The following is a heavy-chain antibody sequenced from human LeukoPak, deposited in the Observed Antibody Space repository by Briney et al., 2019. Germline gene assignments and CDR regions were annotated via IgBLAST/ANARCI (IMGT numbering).Heavy chain of an antibody. V-gene: IGHV3-64*01. CDR3: ARGGATTLFDY. CDR2: ITSNGDKS. J-gene: IGHJ4*02. CDR1: GFTFSSYA. Sequence: GGSLRLSCAASGFTFSSYAMHWVRQAPGKGLEYVSAITSNGDKSYYGNFVKGRFTISRDNSKNTLYLQMGSLRIEDMAVYYCARGGATTLFDYWGQGTLVTVSS. D-gene: IGHD1-26*01.